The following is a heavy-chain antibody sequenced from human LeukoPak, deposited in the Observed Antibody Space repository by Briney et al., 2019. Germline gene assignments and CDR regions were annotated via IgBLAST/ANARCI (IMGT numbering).Heavy chain of an antibody. V-gene: IGHV3-30*18. Sequence: GGSLRLSCAASGFTFSSYGMHWVRQAPGKGLEWVAVISYDGSNKYYADSVKGRFTISRDNSKNTLYLQMNSLRAEDTAVYYCAKDPAAPITMIVAPDYWGQGTLVTVSS. CDR2: ISYDGSNK. J-gene: IGHJ4*02. CDR1: GFTFSSYG. CDR3: AKDPAAPITMIVAPDY. D-gene: IGHD3-22*01.